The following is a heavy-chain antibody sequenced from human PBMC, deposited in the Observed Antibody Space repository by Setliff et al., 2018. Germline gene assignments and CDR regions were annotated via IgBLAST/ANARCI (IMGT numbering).Heavy chain of an antibody. V-gene: IGHV4-39*06. D-gene: IGHD6-19*01. CDR1: GGSISSSSYY. CDR2: ISYSGST. CDR3: ASQEPLYSSGWYFDL. Sequence: PSETLSLTCTVSGGSISSSSYYWGWIRQPPGKGLEWIGSISYSGSTYYNPPLKSRVTISVDTSKNQFPLKLSSVTAADTAVYYCASQEPLYSSGWYFDLWGRGTLVTVSS. J-gene: IGHJ2*01.